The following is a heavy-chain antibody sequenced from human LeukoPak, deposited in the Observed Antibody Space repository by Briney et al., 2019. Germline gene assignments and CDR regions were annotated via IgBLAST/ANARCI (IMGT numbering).Heavy chain of an antibody. CDR2: IQQDGSEK. V-gene: IGHV3-7*01. J-gene: IGHJ4*02. D-gene: IGHD4-17*01. CDR3: ARERYGDKPFDY. Sequence: GGSLRLSCVVSEFTFSNYWMSWVRQAPGKGLEWVANIQQDGSEKHYVDPVKGRFTISRDNAKNSLYLQMNSLRAEDTAVYYCARERYGDKPFDYWGQGTLVTVSS. CDR1: EFTFSNYW.